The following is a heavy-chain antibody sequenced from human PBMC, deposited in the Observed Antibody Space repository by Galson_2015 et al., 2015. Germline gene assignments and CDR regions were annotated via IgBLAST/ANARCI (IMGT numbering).Heavy chain of an antibody. D-gene: IGHD3-3*01. CDR2: IYSGGKT. J-gene: IGHJ6*03. CDR3: ARGGPDSWSGYSLGHMDV. V-gene: IGHV3-53*01. Sequence: SLRLSCAASGFSVSTKYINWVRQAPGKGLEWVSVIYSGGKTDYVDSVEGRFTTSRDYSRNMVYLQMNSLRAEDTTVYYCARGGPDSWSGYSLGHMDVWGKGTTVTVSS. CDR1: GFSVSTKY.